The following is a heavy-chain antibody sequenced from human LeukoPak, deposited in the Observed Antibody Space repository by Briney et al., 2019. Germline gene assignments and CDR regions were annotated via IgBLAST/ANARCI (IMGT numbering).Heavy chain of an antibody. CDR2: IRYDGSNK. Sequence: QPGRSLRLSCAASGFTFSSYGMHWVRQAPGKGLVWGAVIRYDGSNKYYADSVKGRFTISRDNSKNTLYLQMNSLRAEDRAVYYCAKGVFYDSSGYCYGWAALDIWGQGTMVTVSS. V-gene: IGHV3-33*06. D-gene: IGHD3-22*01. J-gene: IGHJ3*02. CDR1: GFTFSSYG. CDR3: AKGVFYDSSGYCYGWAALDI.